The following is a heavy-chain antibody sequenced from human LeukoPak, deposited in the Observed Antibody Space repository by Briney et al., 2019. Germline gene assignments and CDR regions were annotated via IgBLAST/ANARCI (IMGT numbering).Heavy chain of an antibody. D-gene: IGHD5-18*01. J-gene: IGHJ4*02. Sequence: GRSLRLSCAASVFTLSSYGMHWVRQAPGKGLVCVAVISYDGSNKYYADSVKGRFTIYRDNSKNTLYLQMNSLRAEDTAVYYCAKTRGYSYGHGFDYWGQGTLVTVSS. CDR3: AKTRGYSYGHGFDY. V-gene: IGHV3-30*18. CDR1: VFTLSSYG. CDR2: ISYDGSNK.